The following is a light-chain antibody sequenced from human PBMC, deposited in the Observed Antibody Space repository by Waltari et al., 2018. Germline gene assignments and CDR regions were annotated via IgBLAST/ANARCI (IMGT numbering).Light chain of an antibody. V-gene: IGLV1-44*01. CDR1: GSNIGNNV. J-gene: IGLJ3*02. CDR2: RSD. CDR3: AAWDDSLNGRWV. Sequence: QSVLTQPPSEWGTPGQGVTISCSGVGSNIGNNVVNWYQQVPGKAPKLLIYRSDRRPAGVPDRCSQSQSSTSASLAVSGLQSHYDPYYYVAAWDDSLNGRWVFGGGTKVTVL.